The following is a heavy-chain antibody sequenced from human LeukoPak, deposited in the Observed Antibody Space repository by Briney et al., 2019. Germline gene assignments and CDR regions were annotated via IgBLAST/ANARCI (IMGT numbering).Heavy chain of an antibody. CDR2: VHSGCNA. D-gene: IGHD5/OR15-5a*01. CDR3: ARVINLSTCDI. J-gene: IGHJ3*02. CDR1: GLTVSSNY. V-gene: IGHV3-66*01. Sequence: PGGSLRLSCAASGLTVSSNYMCWVRQAPPKWLEWVSVVHSGCNAYYSDSGRGAFTISRDNSKNTLYLQMNNLKGEETAVYYCARVINLSTCDIWGQGTMVTVSS.